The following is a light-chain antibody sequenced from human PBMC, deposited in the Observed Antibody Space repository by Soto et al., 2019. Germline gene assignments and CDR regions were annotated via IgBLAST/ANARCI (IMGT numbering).Light chain of an antibody. CDR1: QTISSW. J-gene: IGKJ1*01. V-gene: IGKV1-5*01. Sequence: DIQMTQSPSTLSGSVGDRVAITCRASQTISSWLAWYQQKPGKAPKLLIFDASNLQSGVPSRFSGSGSGTEFTLTINSLQPDDFATYYCQQYKSYRTFGQGTKVDIK. CDR3: QQYKSYRT. CDR2: DAS.